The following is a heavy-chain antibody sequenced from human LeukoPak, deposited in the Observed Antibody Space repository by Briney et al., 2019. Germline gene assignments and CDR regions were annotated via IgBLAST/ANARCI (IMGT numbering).Heavy chain of an antibody. J-gene: IGHJ4*02. V-gene: IGHV3-30-3*01. CDR2: ISYDGSNK. D-gene: IGHD2-2*01. Sequence: PGRSLRLFCAASGFTFSSYAMHWVRQAPGKGLEWVAVISYDGSNKYYADSVKGRFTISRDNSKNTLYLQMNSLRAEDTAVYYCARGSSLLGYCSSTSCRGFWNYWGQGTLVTVSS. CDR3: ARGSSLLGYCSSTSCRGFWNY. CDR1: GFTFSSYA.